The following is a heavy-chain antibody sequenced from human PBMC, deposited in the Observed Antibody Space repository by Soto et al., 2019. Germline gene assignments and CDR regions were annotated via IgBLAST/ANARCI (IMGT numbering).Heavy chain of an antibody. CDR3: AKAYYDFWSPADNWFDP. D-gene: IGHD3-3*01. Sequence: GGSLRLSCAASGFTFSSYAMSCVRQAPGKGLEWVSAISGSGGSTYYADSVKGRFTISRDNSKNTLYLQMNSLRAEDTAVYYCAKAYYDFWSPADNWFDPWGQGTLVTVSS. J-gene: IGHJ5*02. CDR2: ISGSGGST. CDR1: GFTFSSYA. V-gene: IGHV3-23*01.